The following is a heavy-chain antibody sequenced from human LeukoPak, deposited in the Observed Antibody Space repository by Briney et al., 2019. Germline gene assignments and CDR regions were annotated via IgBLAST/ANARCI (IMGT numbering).Heavy chain of an antibody. CDR2: ISAYNGNT. CDR3: ARTRDIVVVPATQPLNDY. D-gene: IGHD2-2*01. V-gene: IGHV1-18*01. Sequence: GASVKVSCKASGYTFTSYGISWVRQAPGQGLEWMGWISAYNGNTNNAQKLQGRVTMTTDTSTSAAYMELRSLRSDDTAVYYCARTRDIVVVPATQPLNDYWGQGTLVTVSS. J-gene: IGHJ4*02. CDR1: GYTFTSYG.